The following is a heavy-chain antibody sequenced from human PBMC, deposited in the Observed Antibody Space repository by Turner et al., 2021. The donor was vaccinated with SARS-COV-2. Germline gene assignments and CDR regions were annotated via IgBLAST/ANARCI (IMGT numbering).Heavy chain of an antibody. D-gene: IGHD2-21*02. CDR2: IYYSGST. V-gene: IGHV4-39*02. CDR3: ARDGGDPPRYFQH. Sequence: QLQLQESGPGPVKPSETLSPPRTGPGGPISSSSYYWGWIRQPPGKGLEWIGSIYYSGSTYYNPSLKSRVTISVDTSKNQFSLKLSSVTAADTAVYYCARDGGDPPRYFQHWGQGTLVTVSS. J-gene: IGHJ1*01. CDR1: GGPISSSSYY.